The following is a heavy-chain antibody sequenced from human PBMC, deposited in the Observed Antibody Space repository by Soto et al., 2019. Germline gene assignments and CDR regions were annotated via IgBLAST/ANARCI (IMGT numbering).Heavy chain of an antibody. J-gene: IGHJ2*01. CDR2: INAGNGNT. V-gene: IGHV1-3*01. Sequence: GASVKVSCKASGYTFTSYALHSVRQAPGQRLEWMGWINAGNGNTKYSQKFQGRVTITRDTSASTAYMELSSLRSEDTAVYYCARAPSWWYFDLWGRGTLVTVSS. CDR1: GYTFTSYA. CDR3: ARAPSWWYFDL.